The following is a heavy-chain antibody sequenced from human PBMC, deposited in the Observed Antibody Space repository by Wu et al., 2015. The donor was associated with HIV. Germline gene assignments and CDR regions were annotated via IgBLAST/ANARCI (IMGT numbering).Heavy chain of an antibody. CDR3: ASRTVLRGRTWFDS. D-gene: IGHD4-11*01. Sequence: QVHLLQSESEVKKPGSSVKVACKISGRRLKDSAFTWVRQAPGQGLEWVGHIVPAIGIPKSAQKFRDRVTISSDDSTSTVYLAMTDLTSDDTAVYYCASRTVLRGRTWFDSWGQGSLIVVSP. CDR1: GRRLKDSA. CDR2: IVPAIGIP. J-gene: IGHJ5*01. V-gene: IGHV1-69*04.